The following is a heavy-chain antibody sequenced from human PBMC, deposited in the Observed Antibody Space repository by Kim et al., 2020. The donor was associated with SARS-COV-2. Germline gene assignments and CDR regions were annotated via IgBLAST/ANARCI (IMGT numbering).Heavy chain of an antibody. Sequence: TYYNTALQGRVTISVDTTKKQLPLRLSSVTAADAAVYYCARHLRNWYFDLWGRGTLVTVSS. CDR3: ARHLRNWYFDL. J-gene: IGHJ2*01. V-gene: IGHV4-39*01. CDR2: T.